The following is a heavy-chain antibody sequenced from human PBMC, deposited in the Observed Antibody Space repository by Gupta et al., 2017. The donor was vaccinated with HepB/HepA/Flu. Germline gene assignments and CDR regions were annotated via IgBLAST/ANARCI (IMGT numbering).Heavy chain of an antibody. D-gene: IGHD6-6*01. J-gene: IGHJ6*03. CDR3: ASWSLAARMYYYYYMDV. Sequence: QVQLVQSGAEVKKPGSSVKVSCKASGGTFSSYAISWVRQAPGQGLEWMGGIIPIFGTANYAQKFQVRVTITADKSTSTAYMELSSLRSEDTAVYYCASWSLAARMYYYYYMDVWGKGTTVTVSS. CDR1: GGTFSSYA. V-gene: IGHV1-69*06. CDR2: IIPIFGTA.